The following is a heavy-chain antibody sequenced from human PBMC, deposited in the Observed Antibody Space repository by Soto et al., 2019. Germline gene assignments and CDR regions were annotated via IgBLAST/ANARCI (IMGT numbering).Heavy chain of an antibody. J-gene: IGHJ3*02. Sequence: GGSLRLSCAASGFTFSDYYMSWIRQAPGKGLEWVSYISSSSSYTNYADSVKGRFTISRGNAKNSLYLQMNSLRAEDTAVYYCARDADILTGSDAFDIWGQGTMVTVSS. CDR3: ARDADILTGSDAFDI. V-gene: IGHV3-11*05. CDR2: ISSSSSYT. CDR1: GFTFSDYY. D-gene: IGHD3-9*01.